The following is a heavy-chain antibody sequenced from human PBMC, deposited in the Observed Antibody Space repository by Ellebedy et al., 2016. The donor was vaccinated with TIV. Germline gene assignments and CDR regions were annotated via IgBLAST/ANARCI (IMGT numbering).Heavy chain of an antibody. D-gene: IGHD6-19*01. CDR1: GFTFSSYS. V-gene: IGHV3-48*01. CDR2: ISSSSSTI. CDR3: ARGGPYMGWLAQGPDAFDI. J-gene: IGHJ3*02. Sequence: PGGSLRLSCAASGFTFSSYSMNWVRQAPGKGLEWVSYISSSSSTIYYADSVKGRFTISRDNAKNSLYLQMNSLRAEDTAVYYCARGGPYMGWLAQGPDAFDIWGQGTMVTVSS.